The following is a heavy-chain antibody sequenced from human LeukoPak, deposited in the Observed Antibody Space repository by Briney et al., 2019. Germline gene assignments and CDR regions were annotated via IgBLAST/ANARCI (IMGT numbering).Heavy chain of an antibody. V-gene: IGHV4-59*01. CDR3: ARGRYGGYFDC. Sequence: PSETLSLTCIVSGGSITSDYWSWIRQPPGKGLEWIGYIENSGRTEYNPSLMSRVTISVDTSKIQFSLMLSPVTAADTAVYYCARGRYGGYFDCWGQGTLVTVSS. J-gene: IGHJ4*02. D-gene: IGHD4-23*01. CDR1: GGSITSDY. CDR2: IENSGRT.